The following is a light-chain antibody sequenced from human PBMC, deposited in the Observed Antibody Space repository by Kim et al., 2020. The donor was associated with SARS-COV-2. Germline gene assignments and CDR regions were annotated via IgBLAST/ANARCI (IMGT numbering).Light chain of an antibody. CDR3: QTWGTGFRV. CDR1: SGHSYYD. Sequence: ASFKLACTLSSGHSYYDIAWHQQQPGKGARFLMKVDNDGSHSKGVGIPDRFSVSSSGAGRYLTIASLQSEDEADYDCQTWGTGFRVFGGGTQLTVL. CDR2: VDNDGSH. J-gene: IGLJ2*01. V-gene: IGLV4-69*01.